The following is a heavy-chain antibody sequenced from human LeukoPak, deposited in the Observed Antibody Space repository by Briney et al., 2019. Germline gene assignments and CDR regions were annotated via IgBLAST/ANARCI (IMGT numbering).Heavy chain of an antibody. CDR3: ASDDGYYYYGMDV. CDR2: IYYSGST. D-gene: IGHD5-24*01. Sequence: SETLSLTCTVSGGSISSGDYYWSWIRQPPGKGLEWIGYIYYSGSTYYNPSLKSRVTISVDTSKNQFSLKLSSVTAADTAVYYCASDDGYYYYGMDVWGQGTTVTVSS. V-gene: IGHV4-30-4*01. CDR1: GGSISSGDYY. J-gene: IGHJ6*02.